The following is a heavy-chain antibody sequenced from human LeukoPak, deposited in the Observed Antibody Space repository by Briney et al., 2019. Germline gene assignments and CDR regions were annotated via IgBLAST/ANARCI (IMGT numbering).Heavy chain of an antibody. CDR1: GGSISSSSYY. CDR2: IYYSGST. CDR3: ARQGVVPAAIGWFDP. Sequence: SETLSLTCTVSGGSISSSSYYWGWIRQPPGKGLEWIGSIYYSGSTYYNPSLKSRVTISVDTSKNQLSLKLSSVTAADTAVYYCARQGVVPAAIGWFDPWGQGTLVTVSS. V-gene: IGHV4-39*01. D-gene: IGHD2-2*02. J-gene: IGHJ5*02.